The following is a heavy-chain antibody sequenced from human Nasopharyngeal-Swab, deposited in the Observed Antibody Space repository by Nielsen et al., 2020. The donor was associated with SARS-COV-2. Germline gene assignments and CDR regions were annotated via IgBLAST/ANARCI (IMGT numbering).Heavy chain of an antibody. J-gene: IGHJ4*02. CDR3: ARARVPTEDY. D-gene: IGHD2-2*01. V-gene: IGHV1-2*06. CDR2: INPNSGGT. Sequence: WVRQAPGQGLEWMGRINPNSGGTNYAQKFQGRVTMTRDTSISTAYMELSRLRSDDTAVYYCARARVPTEDYWGQGTPVTVSS.